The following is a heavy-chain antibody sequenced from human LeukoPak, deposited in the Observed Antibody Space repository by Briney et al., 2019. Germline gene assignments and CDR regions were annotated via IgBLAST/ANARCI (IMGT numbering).Heavy chain of an antibody. V-gene: IGHV3-23*01. CDR2: ISGSGGST. CDR3: VKTSNWNLEP. Sequence: GGSLRLSCAASGFTFSSYAMSWVRQAPGKGLEGVSAISGSGGSTYYADSVKGRFTISRDNSKNTLYLQMNSLRAEDTAVYYCVKTSNWNLEPWGQGTLVTVSS. J-gene: IGHJ5*02. D-gene: IGHD1-20*01. CDR1: GFTFSSYA.